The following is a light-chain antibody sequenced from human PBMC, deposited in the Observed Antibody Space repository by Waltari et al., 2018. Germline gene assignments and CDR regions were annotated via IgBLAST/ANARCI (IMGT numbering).Light chain of an antibody. CDR3: QSYDSSLSAV. Sequence: QSVLTQPPSVSGAPGQSVTISCTGSSSNIGAGYDVHWYQQLPGLAPKPLIYAFPNRPSGVSDRFYGSKSGTSASLAINGLQAEDEAVYYCQSYDSSLSAVFGGGTKLTVL. CDR1: SSNIGAGYD. J-gene: IGLJ3*02. V-gene: IGLV1-40*01. CDR2: AFP.